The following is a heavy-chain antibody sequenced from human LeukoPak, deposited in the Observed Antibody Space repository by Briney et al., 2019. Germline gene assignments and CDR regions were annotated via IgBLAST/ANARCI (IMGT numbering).Heavy chain of an antibody. V-gene: IGHV3-23*01. D-gene: IGHD3-22*01. J-gene: IGHJ4*02. CDR2: IKAGAEAT. Sequence: PGGSLRLSCEASGFTFSTYIMTWVRQAPGKGLEWVSTIKAGAEATFYADSVNDRFTISRDNSKNTLYLQMNSLRADDTPLYLCAREHESGGYPTSDYWCQETLVTVSS. CDR1: GFTFSTYI. CDR3: AREHESGGYPTSDY.